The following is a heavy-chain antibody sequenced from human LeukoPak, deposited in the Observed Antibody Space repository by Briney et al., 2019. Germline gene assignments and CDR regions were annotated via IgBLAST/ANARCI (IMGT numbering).Heavy chain of an antibody. CDR3: ARTSARGAQFDY. D-gene: IGHD3-10*01. J-gene: IGHJ4*02. Sequence: NASETLSLTCTVSGGSISNYYWSWIRQPAGMGLEWIGRIYASGSTNYNPSLKSRVTMSVDTSNNQFSPNLSSVTAADTAVYYCARTSARGAQFDYWGQGTLVTVSS. V-gene: IGHV4-4*07. CDR2: IYASGST. CDR1: GGSISNYY.